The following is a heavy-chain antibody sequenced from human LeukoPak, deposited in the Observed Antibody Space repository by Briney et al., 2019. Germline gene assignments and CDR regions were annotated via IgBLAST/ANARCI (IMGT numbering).Heavy chain of an antibody. D-gene: IGHD3-9*01. CDR2: INPSGGST. CDR1: GYTFTSYY. CDR3: ARDLLRYFDWLGMAGY. J-gene: IGHJ4*02. Sequence: GASVKVSCKASGYTFTSYYMHWVRQAPGQGLEWMGIINPSGGSTSYAQKFQGRVTMTRDMSTSTVYVELRSLRSDDTAVYYCARDLLRYFDWLGMAGYWGQGTLVTVSS. V-gene: IGHV1-46*01.